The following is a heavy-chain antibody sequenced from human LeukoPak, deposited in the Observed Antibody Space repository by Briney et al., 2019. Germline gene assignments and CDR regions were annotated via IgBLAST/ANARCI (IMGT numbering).Heavy chain of an antibody. Sequence: GGSLRLSCAASGFTFSNYAMSWVRQAPGKGLEWVSVISGIGGNTYYADSVKGRFTISRDTSKNTLYLQMNSLRAEDTAVYYCAKDWFRDYGGNSDYAFDIWGQGIMVTVSS. CDR1: GFTFSNYA. CDR3: AKDWFRDYGGNSDYAFDI. J-gene: IGHJ3*02. V-gene: IGHV3-23*01. D-gene: IGHD4-23*01. CDR2: ISGIGGNT.